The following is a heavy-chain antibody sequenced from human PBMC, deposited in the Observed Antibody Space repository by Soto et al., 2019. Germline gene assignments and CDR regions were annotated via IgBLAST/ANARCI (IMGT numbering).Heavy chain of an antibody. CDR3: AKEDYHYAMDV. V-gene: IGHV3-23*01. CDR1: GFTFRNYA. D-gene: IGHD3-10*01. J-gene: IGHJ6*02. Sequence: EVQLLESGGGLVQPGGSLRLSCVASGFTFRNYAMSWGRQAPGKGLEWVSGISGSGGSTYYADSVKGRFTISRDNSKNTVYLQMNSLRVEDTAVYYCAKEDYHYAMDVWGQGTTVTVSS. CDR2: ISGSGGST.